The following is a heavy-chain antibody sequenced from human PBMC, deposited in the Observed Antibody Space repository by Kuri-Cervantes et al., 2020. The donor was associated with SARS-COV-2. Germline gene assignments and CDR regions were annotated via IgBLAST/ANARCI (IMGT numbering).Heavy chain of an antibody. D-gene: IGHD3-10*01. CDR1: GGTFSSYA. V-gene: IGHV1-58*02. CDR2: IVVGSGNT. CDR3: AADSRGSGSYLDY. J-gene: IGHJ4*02. Sequence: SVKVSCKASGGTFSSYAISWVRQARGQRLEWIGWIVVGSGNTNYAQKFQERVTITRDMSTSTAYMELSSLRSVDTAVYYCAADSRGSGSYLDYWGQGTLVTVSS.